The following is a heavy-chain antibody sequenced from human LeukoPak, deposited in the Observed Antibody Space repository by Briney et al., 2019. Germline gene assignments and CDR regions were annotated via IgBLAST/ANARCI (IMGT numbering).Heavy chain of an antibody. CDR1: GFTLSCCG. CDR3: ASSDYGAFDY. D-gene: IGHD4-17*01. Sequence: GGSLRLSCAASGFTLSCCGMHWVRQAPGKGLEWVAFIRYDGTNKYYADSVKGRFTISRDNSKNTLYLQMNSLRAEDTAVYYCASSDYGAFDYWGQGTLVTVSS. CDR2: IRYDGTNK. J-gene: IGHJ4*02. V-gene: IGHV3-30*02.